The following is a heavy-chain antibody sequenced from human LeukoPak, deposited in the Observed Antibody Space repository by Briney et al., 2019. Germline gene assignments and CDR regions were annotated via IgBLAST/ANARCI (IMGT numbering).Heavy chain of an antibody. CDR1: GFTFSDHT. J-gene: IGHJ6*03. CDR3: ARSSSTTFFPYYYYMDV. Sequence: PGGSLRLSCLASGFTFSDHTLNWVRQAPGKGLEWVSSISSSSSYIYYADSVKGRFTISRDNAKNSLYLQMNSLRAEDTAVYYCARSSSTTFFPYYYYMDVWGKGTTVTVSS. CDR2: ISSSSSYI. D-gene: IGHD2-2*01. V-gene: IGHV3-21*01.